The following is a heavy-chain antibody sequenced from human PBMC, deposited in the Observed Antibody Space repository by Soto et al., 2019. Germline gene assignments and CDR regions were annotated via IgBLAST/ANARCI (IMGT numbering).Heavy chain of an antibody. CDR3: ARDPAGYCSGGSCYNDY. CDR1: GFTFSSYS. V-gene: IGHV3-21*01. CDR2: ISSSSSYI. D-gene: IGHD2-15*01. J-gene: IGHJ4*02. Sequence: EVQLVESGGGLVKPGGSLRLSCAASGFTFSSYSMNWVRQAPGKGLEWVSSISSSSSYIYYADSVKGRFTISRDNAKNSLYLQLNSLRADDTAVYYCARDPAGYCSGGSCYNDYWGQGTLVTVSS.